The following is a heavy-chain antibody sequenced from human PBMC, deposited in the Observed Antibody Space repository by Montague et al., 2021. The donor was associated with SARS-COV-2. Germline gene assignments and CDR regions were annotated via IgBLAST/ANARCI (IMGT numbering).Heavy chain of an antibody. V-gene: IGHV2-70*11. CDR1: GFSLSTSGMC. D-gene: IGHD3-22*01. CDR2: IDWDDDK. CDR3: ARTPYYYDSSGYYYGAFDI. Sequence: PALVKPTQTLILTCTFSGFSLSTSGMCVSWIRQPPGKALEWLARIDWDDDKYYSTSLKTRLTISKDTSKNQVVLTMTNMDPVDTATYYCARTPYYYDSSGYYYGAFDIWGQGTMVIVSS. J-gene: IGHJ3*02.